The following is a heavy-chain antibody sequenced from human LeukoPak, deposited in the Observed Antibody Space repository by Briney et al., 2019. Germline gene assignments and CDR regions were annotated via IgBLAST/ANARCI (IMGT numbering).Heavy chain of an antibody. CDR3: ATPDVVVPAAITLGY. V-gene: IGHV3-23*01. CDR1: GFTFSSHA. J-gene: IGHJ4*02. D-gene: IGHD2-2*01. CDR2: LSGSGYNT. Sequence: GGSLRLSCAASGFTFSSHALSWVRQAPGKGLEWVSSLSGSGYNTYYADSVKGRFTISRDNSKNTLYLQMNSLRAEDTAVYYCATPDVVVPAAITLGYWGQGTLVTVSS.